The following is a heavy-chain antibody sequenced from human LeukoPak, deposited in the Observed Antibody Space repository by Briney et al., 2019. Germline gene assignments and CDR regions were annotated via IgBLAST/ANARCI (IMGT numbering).Heavy chain of an antibody. CDR2: INPSGGSK. CDR1: GYTFTSYY. V-gene: IGHV1-46*01. Sequence: ASVNVSCKASGYTFTSYYMHWVRQAPGQELEWMGIINPSGGSKSYEQKFQGRVTMTRATSTSTVYMELSSLRSEDTAVYYCARDLEVRGEFDYWGQGTLVTVSS. CDR3: ARDLEVRGEFDY. D-gene: IGHD3-10*01. J-gene: IGHJ4*02.